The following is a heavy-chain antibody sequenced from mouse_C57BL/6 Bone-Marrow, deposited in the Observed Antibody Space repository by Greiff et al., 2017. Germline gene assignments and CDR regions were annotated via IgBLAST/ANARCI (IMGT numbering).Heavy chain of an antibody. CDR1: GYTFTSYW. CDR2: IHPNSGST. V-gene: IGHV1-64*01. D-gene: IGHD2-5*01. J-gene: IGHJ1*03. CDR3: ATYYSNRDFDV. Sequence: QVQLQQPGAELVKPGASVKLSCKASGYTFTSYWMHWVKQRPGQGLEWIGMIHPNSGSTNYNEKFKSKATLTVDKSSSTAYMQLSSLTSEDSAVYYCATYYSNRDFDVWGTGTTVTVSS.